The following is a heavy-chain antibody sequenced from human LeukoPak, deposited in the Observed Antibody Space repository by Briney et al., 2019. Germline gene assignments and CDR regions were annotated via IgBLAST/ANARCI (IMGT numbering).Heavy chain of an antibody. CDR1: GGTFSSYA. J-gene: IGHJ5*02. Sequence: SVKVSCKASGGTFSSYAISWVRQAPGQGLEWMGGIIPIFGTANYAQKFQGRVTITADESTSTAYMELSSLRSEDTAVYYCARDGITMVRGAPPATRAGYNWFDPWGQGTLVTVSS. CDR3: ARDGITMVRGAPPATRAGYNWFDP. V-gene: IGHV1-69*13. CDR2: IIPIFGTA. D-gene: IGHD3-10*01.